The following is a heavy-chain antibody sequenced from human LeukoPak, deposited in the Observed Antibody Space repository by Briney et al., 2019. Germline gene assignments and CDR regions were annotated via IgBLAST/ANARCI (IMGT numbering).Heavy chain of an antibody. J-gene: IGHJ3*02. V-gene: IGHV6-1*01. CDR2: TYYRSKWFN. Sequence: SQTLSLTCDISGDSVSTNIGDWHWIRQSPSRGLERLGRTYYRSKWFNDYALSVKSRVSINPDTSENQFSLQLNSVTPEDTAVYYCARSFTTSAGAFDIWGQGTMVTVSS. D-gene: IGHD1-1*01. CDR1: GDSVSTNIGD. CDR3: ARSFTTSAGAFDI.